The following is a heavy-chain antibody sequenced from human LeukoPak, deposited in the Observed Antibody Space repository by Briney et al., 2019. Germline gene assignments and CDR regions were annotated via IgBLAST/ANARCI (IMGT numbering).Heavy chain of an antibody. CDR3: ARDQAPRMITFGGPRRWFDP. Sequence: ASVKVSCKASGYTFTSYYMHWVRQPPGQGHEWMGWINPNSGGTNYAQKFQGRVTMTRDKSISTAYMELSRLRSDDTAGYYCARDQAPRMITFGGPRRWFDPWGQGTLVTVSS. D-gene: IGHD3-16*01. J-gene: IGHJ5*02. CDR2: INPNSGGT. CDR1: GYTFTSYY. V-gene: IGHV1-2*02.